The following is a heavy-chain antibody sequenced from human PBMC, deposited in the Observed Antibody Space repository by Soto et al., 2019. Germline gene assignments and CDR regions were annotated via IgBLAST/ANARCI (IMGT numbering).Heavy chain of an antibody. CDR3: ARERFYGDYSEDY. J-gene: IGHJ4*02. Sequence: EVQLVESGGGLVKPGGSLRLSCAASGFTFSSYSMNWVRQAPGKGLEWVSSISSSSSYIYYADSVKGRFTISRDNAKNSLYLQMNSLRAEDPAVYYCARERFYGDYSEDYWGQGTLVTVSS. CDR2: ISSSSSYI. CDR1: GFTFSSYS. D-gene: IGHD4-17*01. V-gene: IGHV3-21*01.